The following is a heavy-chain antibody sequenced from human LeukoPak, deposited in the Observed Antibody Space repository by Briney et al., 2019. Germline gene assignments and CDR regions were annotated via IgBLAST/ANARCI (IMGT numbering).Heavy chain of an antibody. CDR1: GFTFSSYG. J-gene: IGHJ3*02. CDR2: ISYDGSNK. D-gene: IGHD3-3*01. V-gene: IGHV3-30*03. CDR3: ARVVQSYDFWSGYYTHDAFDI. Sequence: GGSLRLSCAASGFTFSSYGMHWVRQAPGKGLEWVAVISYDGSNKYYADSVKGRFTISRDNSKNTLYLQMNSLRAEDTAVYYCARVVQSYDFWSGYYTHDAFDIWGQGTMVTVSS.